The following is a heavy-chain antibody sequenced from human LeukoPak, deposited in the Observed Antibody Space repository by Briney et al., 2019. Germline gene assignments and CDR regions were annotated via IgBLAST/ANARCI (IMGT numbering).Heavy chain of an antibody. CDR1: GFTVSSYW. V-gene: IGHV3-74*01. CDR3: ARDRTLDY. CDR2: INGDGSST. Sequence: GGSLRLSCAASGFTVSSYWMYWVCQAPGKGLVWVSLINGDGSSTTYADSVEGRFTISSDNAKNTLYLQMNSLRAEDTAVYYCARDRTLDYWGRGTLVTVSS. J-gene: IGHJ4*02.